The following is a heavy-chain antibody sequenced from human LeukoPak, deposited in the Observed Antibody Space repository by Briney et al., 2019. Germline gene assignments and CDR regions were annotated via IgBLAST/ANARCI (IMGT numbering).Heavy chain of an antibody. D-gene: IGHD3-3*01. CDR2: ISAYNGNT. CDR1: GYTFTSYG. Sequence: ASVKVSCKASGYTFTSYGISWVRQAPGQGLEWMGWISAYNGNTNYAQKLQGRVTMTTDTSTSTAYMELRSLRSDDTAVYYCALGDFWSGYYTASENYYGMDVWGQGTTVTVSS. CDR3: ALGDFWSGYYTASENYYGMDV. J-gene: IGHJ6*02. V-gene: IGHV1-18*01.